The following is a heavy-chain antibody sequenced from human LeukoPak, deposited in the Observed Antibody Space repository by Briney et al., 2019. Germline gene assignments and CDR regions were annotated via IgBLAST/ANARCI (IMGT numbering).Heavy chain of an antibody. V-gene: IGHV3-53*01. Sequence: GGSLRLSCVASGFTVSSNYMSWVRQAPGKGLEWVSVIYSGGRAYYADSVKGRFTISRDNFKNTLYLQMNSLRAEDTAVYYCAKWRRGGWSLDYWGQGTLVTVSS. J-gene: IGHJ4*02. CDR2: IYSGGRA. CDR1: GFTVSSNY. D-gene: IGHD6-19*01. CDR3: AKWRRGGWSLDY.